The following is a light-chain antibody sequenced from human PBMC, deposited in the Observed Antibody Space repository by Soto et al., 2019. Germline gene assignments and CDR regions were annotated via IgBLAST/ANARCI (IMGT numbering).Light chain of an antibody. J-gene: IGKJ1*01. CDR1: QSVNAN. V-gene: IGKV3-15*01. CDR3: QQYNTWLWT. Sequence: EVVMTQSPATLSVSPGERATLSGRASQSVNANLAWYQQKPGQAPRLLIHGASNRATGIPARLGGSGFGTKFILTISSLQSEDFAVYYCQQYNTWLWTFGQGTKVEI. CDR2: GAS.